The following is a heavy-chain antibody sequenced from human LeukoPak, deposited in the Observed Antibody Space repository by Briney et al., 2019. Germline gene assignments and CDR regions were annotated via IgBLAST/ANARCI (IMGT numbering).Heavy chain of an antibody. CDR3: ARRVRLWTNDLYYYGTDV. J-gene: IGHJ6*02. CDR2: INHSGST. V-gene: IGHV4-34*01. Sequence: SETLSLTCAVYGGSFSAYYWSWIRQPPGKGLEWIGEINHSGSTNYNPSLKSRVTISVDASKSQFSLKLSSVTAADTAVYYCARRVRLWTNDLYYYGTDVWGQGTTVTVSS. CDR1: GGSFSAYY. D-gene: IGHD1-1*01.